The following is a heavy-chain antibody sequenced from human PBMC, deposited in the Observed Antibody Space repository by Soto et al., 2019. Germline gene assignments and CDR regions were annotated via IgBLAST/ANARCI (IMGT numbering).Heavy chain of an antibody. J-gene: IGHJ4*01. Sequence: SETLSLTCTVSGDSIRNYYWSWIRQPPGKGLEYIGYIFYSGSTNYNPSLKSRVAISVDTSRNQFALKLRSVTAADTATYYCERIKSGYSYGSIIDFWGRGTLVTVSS. D-gene: IGHD5-18*01. CDR3: ERIKSGYSYGSIIDF. CDR1: GDSIRNYY. V-gene: IGHV4-59*01. CDR2: IFYSGST.